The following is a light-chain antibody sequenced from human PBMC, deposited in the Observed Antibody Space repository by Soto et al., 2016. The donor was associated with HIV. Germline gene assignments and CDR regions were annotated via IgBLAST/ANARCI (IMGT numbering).Light chain of an antibody. J-gene: IGLJ2*01. CDR2: QDN. V-gene: IGLV3-1*01. CDR1: KLGDKY. Sequence: SYELTQPPSVSVSPGQTASITCSGDKLGDKYASWYQQKPGQSPVLVISQDNKRPSGIPGRFSGSISGNTATLTISGTQAMDEADYYCQAWDSSTGVFGGGTKLTVL. CDR3: QAWDSSTGV.